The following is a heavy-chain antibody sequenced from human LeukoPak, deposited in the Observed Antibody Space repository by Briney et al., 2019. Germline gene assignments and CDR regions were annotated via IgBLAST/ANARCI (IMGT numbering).Heavy chain of an antibody. V-gene: IGHV3-9*03. CDR1: GFTFDDYA. CDR3: AKGVYSSGWYYYFDY. D-gene: IGHD6-19*01. CDR2: ISWNSGSI. Sequence: GRSLRLSCAASGFTFDDYAMHWVRQAPGKGLEWVSGISWNSGSIGYADSVKGRFTISRDNAENSLYLQMNSLRAEDMALYYCAKGVYSSGWYYYFDYWGQGTLVTVSS. J-gene: IGHJ4*02.